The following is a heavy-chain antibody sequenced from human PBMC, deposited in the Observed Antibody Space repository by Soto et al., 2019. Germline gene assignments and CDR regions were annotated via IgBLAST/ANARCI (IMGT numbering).Heavy chain of an antibody. CDR2: INPNSGGT. CDR1: GYTFTGYY. D-gene: IGHD2-2*02. V-gene: IGHV1-2*02. CDR3: ASLGYCSSTSCYTVPYYYGMDV. J-gene: IGHJ6*02. Sequence: ASVKVSCKASGYTFTGYYMHWVRQAPGQGLEWMGWINPNSGGTNYAQKFQGRVTMTRDTSISTAYMELSRLRSDDTAVYYCASLGYCSSTSCYTVPYYYGMDVWGQGTTVTVSS.